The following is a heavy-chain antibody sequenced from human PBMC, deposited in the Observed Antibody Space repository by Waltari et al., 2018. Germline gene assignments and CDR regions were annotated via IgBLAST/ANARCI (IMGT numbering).Heavy chain of an antibody. J-gene: IGHJ4*02. CDR1: GGSFSGYY. Sequence: QVQLQQWGAGLLKSSETLSLTCAVDGGSFSGYYGSWIRQPPGKELEWIGEIHPSGSTDYKSSLQSRVTIMLDTSKNHLSLKLTSVTAADTAVYYCARGLDNAKTGYWGQGTLVTVSS. CDR2: IHPSGST. V-gene: IGHV4-34*01. D-gene: IGHD1-20*01. CDR3: ARGLDNAKTGY.